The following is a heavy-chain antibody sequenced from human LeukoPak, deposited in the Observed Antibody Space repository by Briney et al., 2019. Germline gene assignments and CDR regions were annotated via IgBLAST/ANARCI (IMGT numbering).Heavy chain of an antibody. Sequence: GASVKLSCKASGYIFTSYGISWVRQAPGQGLEWMGWISAYNGNTNYAQKLQGRVTMTTDTSTSTAYMELRSLRSDDTAVYYCARSQAFGVVISYYMDVWGKGTTVTVSS. V-gene: IGHV1-18*01. D-gene: IGHD3-3*01. CDR3: ARSQAFGVVISYYMDV. J-gene: IGHJ6*03. CDR2: ISAYNGNT. CDR1: GYIFTSYG.